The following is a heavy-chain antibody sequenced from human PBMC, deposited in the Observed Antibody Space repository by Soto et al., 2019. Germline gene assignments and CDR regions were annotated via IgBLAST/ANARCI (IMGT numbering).Heavy chain of an antibody. Sequence: PSETLSLTCTVSGDSISSYYWSWIRQPPGKGLEWIGYIYYSGSTNYNPSPKSRVTISVDTSKNQFSLKLSSVTAADTAVYYCARAPSSYDILTGYRPNHYYGMDVWGQGTTVTVSS. CDR1: GDSISSYY. J-gene: IGHJ6*02. CDR3: ARAPSSYDILTGYRPNHYYGMDV. CDR2: IYYSGST. D-gene: IGHD3-9*01. V-gene: IGHV4-59*01.